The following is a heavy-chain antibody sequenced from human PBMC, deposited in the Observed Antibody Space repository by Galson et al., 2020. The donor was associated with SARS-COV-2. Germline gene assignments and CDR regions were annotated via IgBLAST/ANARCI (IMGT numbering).Heavy chain of an antibody. D-gene: IGHD3-9*01. CDR2: IDGDDDK. Sequence: SGPTLVKPTQTLTLTSTFSGFSLSTSRRSVSWIGQPPGKALEWLALIDGDDDKYYSTSMKTKLTISKDTSKNQVVLTMTNMDPVDTATYYCARLYYDVLTGSYAFDYWGQGTLVTVSS. J-gene: IGHJ4*02. CDR3: ARLYYDVLTGSYAFDY. CDR1: GFSLSTSRRS. V-gene: IGHV2-70*01.